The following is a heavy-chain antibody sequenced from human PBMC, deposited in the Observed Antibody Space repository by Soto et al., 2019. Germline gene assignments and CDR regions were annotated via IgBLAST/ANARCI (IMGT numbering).Heavy chain of an antibody. CDR2: INAGNGNT. D-gene: IGHD5-18*01. CDR3: ARSRIQLSAFDI. Sequence: ASVKVSCKASGYTFTTYGISWVRQAPGQRLEWMGWINAGNGNTKYSQKFQGRVTITRDTSASTAYMELSSLRSEDTAVYYCARSRIQLSAFDIWGQGTMVTVSS. V-gene: IGHV1-3*01. CDR1: GYTFTTYG. J-gene: IGHJ3*02.